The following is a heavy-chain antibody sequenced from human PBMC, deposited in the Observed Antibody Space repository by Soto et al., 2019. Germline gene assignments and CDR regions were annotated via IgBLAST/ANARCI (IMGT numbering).Heavy chain of an antibody. J-gene: IGHJ4*02. CDR1: GFSFSSYA. Sequence: EVQLLESGGGLVQSGGSLRLSCAASGFSFSSYAMVWVRQAPGKGLEWVSVISARGGSLYFADSVKGRFTISRDNSKNVLSLEMNSLRAEDTATYLCAKGSIEYSASVDNWGQGTLVVVSS. CDR3: AKGSIEYSASVDN. V-gene: IGHV3-23*01. CDR2: ISARGGSL. D-gene: IGHD5-12*01.